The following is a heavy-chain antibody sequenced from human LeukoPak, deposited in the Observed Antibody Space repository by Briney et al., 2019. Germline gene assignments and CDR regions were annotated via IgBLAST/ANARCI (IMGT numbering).Heavy chain of an antibody. V-gene: IGHV3-66*01. CDR2: IYSGGST. Sequence: GGSLRLSCAASGFTVSSNYMNWVRQAPGKGLEWVSVIYSGGSTYYADSVKGRFTISRDSSKNTLYLQMNSLRAEDTAVYYCARGWLQPEAGYWGQGTRVTVSS. CDR3: ARGWLQPEAGY. J-gene: IGHJ4*02. CDR1: GFTVSSNY. D-gene: IGHD5-24*01.